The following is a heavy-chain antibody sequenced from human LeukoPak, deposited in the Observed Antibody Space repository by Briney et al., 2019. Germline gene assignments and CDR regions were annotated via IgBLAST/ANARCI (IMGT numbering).Heavy chain of an antibody. D-gene: IGHD3-16*01. CDR2: INPSGGST. V-gene: IGHV1-46*01. CDR1: GYTFTSYY. Sequence: ASVKVSCKASGYTFTSYYMHWVRQAPGQGLEWMGIINPSGGSTSYAQKFQGRVTMTRDMSTSTVYMELSSLRSEDTAVYYCARQEGGLRLGELRHFDYWGQGTLVTVSS. CDR3: ARQEGGLRLGELRHFDY. J-gene: IGHJ4*02.